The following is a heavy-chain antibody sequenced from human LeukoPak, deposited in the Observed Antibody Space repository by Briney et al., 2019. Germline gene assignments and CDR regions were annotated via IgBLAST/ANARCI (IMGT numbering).Heavy chain of an antibody. Sequence: GGSLRLSCAASGFTFSSYAMSWVRQAPGKGLEWVSAISGSGGSTYYADSVKGRFTISRDNSKNTLYLQMNSLRAEDTAVYYCANLLGQLFDAFDIWGQGTMVTVSS. V-gene: IGHV3-23*01. D-gene: IGHD6-13*01. CDR1: GFTFSSYA. J-gene: IGHJ3*02. CDR2: ISGSGGST. CDR3: ANLLGQLFDAFDI.